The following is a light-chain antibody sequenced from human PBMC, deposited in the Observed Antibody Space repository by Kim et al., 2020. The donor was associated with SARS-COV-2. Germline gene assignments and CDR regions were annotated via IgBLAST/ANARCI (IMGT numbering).Light chain of an antibody. V-gene: IGKV1-33*01. J-gene: IGKJ3*01. CDR2: GAS. Sequence: DIQLTQSPPSLSASVGDRVTITCQASHDISNYLNWYQQKPEKAPKLLISGASNLEEGVPSRFGGSGSGRDFTFTISSLQPDDIATYYCQQYDDLPFTFGPGTKVDIK. CDR3: QQYDDLPFT. CDR1: HDISNY.